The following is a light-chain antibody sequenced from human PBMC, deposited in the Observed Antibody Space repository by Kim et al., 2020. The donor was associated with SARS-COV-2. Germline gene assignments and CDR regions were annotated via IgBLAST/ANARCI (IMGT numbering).Light chain of an antibody. CDR3: QQYGSSPPYT. V-gene: IGKV3-20*01. Sequence: PGERATLSCRASQSVSSSYLAWYQQKPGQAPRLLIYGASSRATGIPDRFSGSGSGTDFTLTISRLGPEDFAVYYCQQYGSSPPYTFGQGTKVDIK. J-gene: IGKJ2*01. CDR2: GAS. CDR1: QSVSSSY.